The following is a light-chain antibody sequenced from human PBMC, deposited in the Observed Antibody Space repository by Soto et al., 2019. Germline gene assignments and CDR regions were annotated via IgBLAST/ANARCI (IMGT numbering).Light chain of an antibody. Sequence: QSVLTQPASVSGSPGQSITISCTGTSSDFGNYNLVSWYQQHPGKVPKLILFEVNKRPSGVSGRFSGSKSGNTASLTISGLQTEDEADYYCTSYTSSFTHLFGTGTKVTVL. V-gene: IGLV2-14*02. CDR1: SSDFGNYNL. J-gene: IGLJ1*01. CDR2: EVN. CDR3: TSYTSSFTHL.